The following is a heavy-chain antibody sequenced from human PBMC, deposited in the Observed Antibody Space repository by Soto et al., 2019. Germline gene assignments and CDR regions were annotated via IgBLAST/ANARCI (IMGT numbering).Heavy chain of an antibody. D-gene: IGHD6-6*01. CDR3: ERVRQLVGYFYYYMDV. CDR2: ISAYNGDT. CDR1: GYTFTNYG. V-gene: IGHV1-18*01. J-gene: IGHJ6*03. Sequence: GASVNVSCKASGYTFTNYGITWVRQAPGQGLEWMGWISAYNGDTHYTQRLQGRVTMTTDTSTSTAYMELRGLRSDDTAVYYCERVRQLVGYFYYYMDVWGKGTTVTVSS.